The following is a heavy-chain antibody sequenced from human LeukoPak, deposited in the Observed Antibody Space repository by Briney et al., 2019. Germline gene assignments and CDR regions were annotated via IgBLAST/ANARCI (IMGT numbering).Heavy chain of an antibody. CDR2: IYYSGST. CDR1: GGSISSSSYY. D-gene: IGHD2-2*01. CDR3: ARDVVAARGSLDY. J-gene: IGHJ4*02. Sequence: SETLSLTCTVSGGSISSSSYYWGWIRQPPGKGLEWIGSIYYSGSTYYNPSLKSRVTISVDTSKNQLSLKLRSVTAADTAVYYCARDVVAARGSLDYWGQGTLVTVSS. V-gene: IGHV4-39*07.